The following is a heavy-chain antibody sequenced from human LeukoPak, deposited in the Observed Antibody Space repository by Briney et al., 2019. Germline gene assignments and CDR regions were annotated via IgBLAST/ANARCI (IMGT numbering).Heavy chain of an antibody. Sequence: PSETLSLTCTVSGGSISSSSYYWGWIRQPPGKGLEWIGSIYYSGSTYYNPSLKSRVTISVDTSKNQFSLKLSSVTAADTAVYYCARDRRVSSQTFDYWGQGTLVTVSS. CDR2: IYYSGST. D-gene: IGHD6-19*01. V-gene: IGHV4-39*07. CDR1: GGSISSSSYY. CDR3: ARDRRVSSQTFDY. J-gene: IGHJ4*02.